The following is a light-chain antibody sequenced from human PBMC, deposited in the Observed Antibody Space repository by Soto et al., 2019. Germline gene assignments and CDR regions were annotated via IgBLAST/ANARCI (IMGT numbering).Light chain of an antibody. CDR1: SSNIGSNT. CDR2: SNN. CDR3: AAWDDSLNAL. J-gene: IGLJ2*01. Sequence: QPVLTQPPSASGTPGQRVTISCSGSSSNIGSNTVNWYQQLPGTAPKLLIYSNNQRPSGVPDRFSGSKSGTSAFLAISGLQSEDEADYYCAAWDDSLNALFGGGTQLTVL. V-gene: IGLV1-44*01.